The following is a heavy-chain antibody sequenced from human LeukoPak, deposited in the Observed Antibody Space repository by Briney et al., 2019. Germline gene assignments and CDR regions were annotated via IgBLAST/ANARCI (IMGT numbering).Heavy chain of an antibody. Sequence: PSETLSLTCAVSGGSISSYYCSWIRQPPGEGLEWIGYIYSSGITNYNPSLKSRVTMSVDTSKNQISLQLSSVTAADTAVYFCARHGYYYYMDVWGKGTTVTVSS. J-gene: IGHJ6*03. CDR2: IYSSGIT. CDR3: ARHGYYYYMDV. V-gene: IGHV4-4*09. CDR1: GGSISSYY.